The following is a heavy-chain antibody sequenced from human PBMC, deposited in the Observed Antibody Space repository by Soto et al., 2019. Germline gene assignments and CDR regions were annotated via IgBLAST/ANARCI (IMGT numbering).Heavy chain of an antibody. V-gene: IGHV1-69*13. D-gene: IGHD1-26*01. CDR3: AREGFSGAYYGY. CDR1: GGTFGSYP. J-gene: IGHJ4*02. Sequence: ASVKVSCKASGGTFGSYPISWVRQAPRQGLEWMGGIVPIFGTGKYAQVFQDRVSITADESTSTVYMELSSLRSDDTAVYYCAREGFSGAYYGYWGQGTPVTAPQ. CDR2: IVPIFGTG.